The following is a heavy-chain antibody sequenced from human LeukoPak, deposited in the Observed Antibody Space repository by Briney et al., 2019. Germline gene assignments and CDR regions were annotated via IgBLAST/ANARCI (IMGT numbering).Heavy chain of an antibody. V-gene: IGHV4-59*08. J-gene: IGHJ4*02. CDR1: GGSISSYY. CDR3: ARHVHDSHYYEWGFDY. D-gene: IGHD3-22*01. CDR2: IYYSGST. Sequence: PSETLSLTCTVSGGSISSYYWSWIRQPPGKGLEWIGYIYYSGSTNYNPSLKSRVTISVDTSKNQFSLKLSSVTAADTAVYYCARHVHDSHYYEWGFDYWGQGTLVTVSS.